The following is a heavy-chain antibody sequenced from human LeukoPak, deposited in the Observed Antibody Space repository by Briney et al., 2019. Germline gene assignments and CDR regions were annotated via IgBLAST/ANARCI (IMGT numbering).Heavy chain of an antibody. D-gene: IGHD5-24*01. CDR3: ATMATKVYYYMDV. CDR2: IYSSGST. V-gene: IGHV4-4*09. Sequence: SESLSLTCTVSGGSINSYCWSWIRQPPGKGLEWIGYIYSSGSTNYNPSLESRVTISVDTSKNQFSLKLSSVTAADTAVYYCATMATKVYYYMDVWGKGTTVTVSS. CDR1: GGSINSYC. J-gene: IGHJ6*03.